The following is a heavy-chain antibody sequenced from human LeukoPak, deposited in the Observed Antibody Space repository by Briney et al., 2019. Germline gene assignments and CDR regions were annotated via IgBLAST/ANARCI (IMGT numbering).Heavy chain of an antibody. CDR3: ARGAARPSYYFDY. V-gene: IGHV4-34*01. D-gene: IGHD6-6*01. Sequence: SETLSLTCAVYGGSFSGYYWSWIRQPPGKGLEWIGEINHSGSTNYNPSLKSRVTISVDTSKNQFSLKLSSVTAADTAVYYCARGAARPSYYFDYWGQGTLVIVSS. CDR2: INHSGST. CDR1: GGSFSGYY. J-gene: IGHJ4*02.